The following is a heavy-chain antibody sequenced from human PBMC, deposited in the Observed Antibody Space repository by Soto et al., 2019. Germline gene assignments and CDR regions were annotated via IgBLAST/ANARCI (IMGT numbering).Heavy chain of an antibody. CDR2: IIPIFGTA. CDR3: ERAGHQLLPRRYYYGMDV. CDR1: GGTFSSYA. V-gene: IGHV1-69*12. Sequence: QVQLVQSGAEVKKPGSSVKVSCKASGGTFSSYAISWVRQAPGQGLEWMGGIIPIFGTANYAQKFQGRVTITADESTRTAYMELSSLRSEDTAVYDCERAGHQLLPRRYYYGMDVWGQGTTFTVSS. D-gene: IGHD2-2*01. J-gene: IGHJ6*02.